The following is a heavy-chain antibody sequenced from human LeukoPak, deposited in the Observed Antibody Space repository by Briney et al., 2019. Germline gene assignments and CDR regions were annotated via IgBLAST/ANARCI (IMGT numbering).Heavy chain of an antibody. CDR2: INPNSGDT. J-gene: IGHJ4*02. V-gene: IGHV1-2*02. CDR1: GYTYTSYY. D-gene: IGHD3-3*01. Sequence: ASVKVSCKASGYTYTSYYMHWVRQAPGQGLEWMGWINPNSGDTNYAQKLQGRVTMTRDTSISTAYMELSRLKSDDTAVYYCAASYDFWGGYLNHDYWGQGTPVTVSS. CDR3: AASYDFWGGYLNHDY.